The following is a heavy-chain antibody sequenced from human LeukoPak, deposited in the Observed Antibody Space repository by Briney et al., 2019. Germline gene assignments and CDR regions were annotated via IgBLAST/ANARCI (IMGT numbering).Heavy chain of an antibody. Sequence: SETLSLTCTVCGGSISSYYWSWIRQPRGKGLEGSGYIYYSGSTNYNPSLQSRVTISVDTSKNQFSLKLSSVTAADTALYYCASRTVAGAFDIWGQGTMVTVSS. CDR1: GGSISSYY. J-gene: IGHJ3*02. D-gene: IGHD6-19*01. CDR2: IYYSGST. CDR3: ASRTVAGAFDI. V-gene: IGHV4-59*01.